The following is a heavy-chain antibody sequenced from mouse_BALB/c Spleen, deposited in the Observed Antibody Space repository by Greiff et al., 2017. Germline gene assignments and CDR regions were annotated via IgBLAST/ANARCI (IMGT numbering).Heavy chain of an antibody. CDR3: AREGFYGSSYEGWFAY. Sequence: VQLQQSGPELVKPGASVKISCKASGYSFTSYYIHWVKQRPGQGLEWIGWIFPGSGNTKYNEKFKGKATLTADTSSSTAYMQLSSLTSEDSAVYFCAREGFYGSSYEGWFAYWGQGTLVTVSA. CDR1: GYSFTSYY. D-gene: IGHD1-1*01. J-gene: IGHJ3*01. CDR2: IFPGSGNT. V-gene: IGHV1-66*01.